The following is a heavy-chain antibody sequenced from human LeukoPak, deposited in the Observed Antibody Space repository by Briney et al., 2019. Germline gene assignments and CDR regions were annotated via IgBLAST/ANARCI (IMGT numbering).Heavy chain of an antibody. CDR2: INPSGGST. CDR1: GYIFTGYD. CDR3: ARFAVHRRITVAGQFGLDY. J-gene: IGHJ4*02. Sequence: ASVKVSCKASGYIFTGYDIYWVRQAPGQGLEWMGIINPSGGSTNYAQKFQGRVTMTRDTSTSTVYMELSSLRSEDTAVYYCARFAVHRRITVAGQFGLDYWGQGTLVSLSS. V-gene: IGHV1-46*01. D-gene: IGHD6-19*01.